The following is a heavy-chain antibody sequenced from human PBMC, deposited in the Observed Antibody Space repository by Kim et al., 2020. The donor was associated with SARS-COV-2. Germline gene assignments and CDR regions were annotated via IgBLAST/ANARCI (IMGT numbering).Heavy chain of an antibody. CDR3: ARGRNKARGTGVVAATGYYYYGMDV. CDR1: GGTFSSYA. CDR2: IIPIFGTA. V-gene: IGHV1-69*13. D-gene: IGHD2-15*01. J-gene: IGHJ6*02. Sequence: SVKVSCKASGGTFSSYAISWVRQAPGQGLEWMGGIIPIFGTANYAQKFQGRVTITADESTSTAYMELSSLRSEDTAVYYCARGRNKARGTGVVAATGYYYYGMDVWGQGTTVTVSS.